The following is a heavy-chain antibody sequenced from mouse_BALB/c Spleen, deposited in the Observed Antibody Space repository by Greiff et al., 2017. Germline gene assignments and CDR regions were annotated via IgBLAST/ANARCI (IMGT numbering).Heavy chain of an antibody. V-gene: IGHV1-15*01. CDR1: GYTFTDYE. Sequence: QVQLKQSGAELVRPGASVTLSCKASGYTFTDYEMHWVKQTPVHGLEWIGAIDPETGGTAYNQKFKGKATLTADKSSSTAYMELRSLTSEDSAVYYCTRSRGYFDYWGQGTTLTVSS. CDR3: TRSRGYFDY. J-gene: IGHJ2*01. CDR2: IDPETGGT.